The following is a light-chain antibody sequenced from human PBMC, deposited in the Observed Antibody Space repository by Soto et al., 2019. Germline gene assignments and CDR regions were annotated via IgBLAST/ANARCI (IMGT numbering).Light chain of an antibody. CDR3: QQYAKWPPQT. CDR1: QSVSSSY. V-gene: IGKV3-15*01. J-gene: IGKJ1*01. CDR2: GAS. Sequence: IVLTQSPVTLSVTPGERATLSCRASQSVSSSYLAWYQQKPGQAPRLLIYGASTRATGIPARFSGSGSGTEFTLTISNLQSEDFAVYYCQQYAKWPPQTFGQGSKADIK.